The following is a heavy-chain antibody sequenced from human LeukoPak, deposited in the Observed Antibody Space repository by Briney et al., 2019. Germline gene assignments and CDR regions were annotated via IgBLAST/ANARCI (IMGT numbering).Heavy chain of an antibody. J-gene: IGHJ3*02. Sequence: ASVKVSCKASGYTFTGYAMHWVRQAPGQGLEWMGRINPNSGGTNYAQKFQGRVTMTRDTSISTAYMELSRLRSDDTAVYYCARAYWHYDFWSGYSNDAFDICGQGTMVTVSS. D-gene: IGHD3-3*01. V-gene: IGHV1-2*06. CDR1: GYTFTGYA. CDR3: ARAYWHYDFWSGYSNDAFDI. CDR2: INPNSGGT.